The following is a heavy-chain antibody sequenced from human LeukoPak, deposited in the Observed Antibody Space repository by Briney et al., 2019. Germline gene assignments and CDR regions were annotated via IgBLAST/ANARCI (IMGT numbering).Heavy chain of an antibody. CDR2: ISYDRSNK. J-gene: IGHJ4*02. V-gene: IGHV3-30*04. D-gene: IGHD1-26*01. CDR1: GFTFSSYA. Sequence: GGSLRLSCAASGFTFSSYAMHWVRQAPGKGLEWVAVISYDRSNKYYADSVKGRFTISRDNSKNTLYLQMNSLRADDPAVYYCASTRERHSGSYLALWGEGTVV. CDR3: ASTRERHSGSYLAL.